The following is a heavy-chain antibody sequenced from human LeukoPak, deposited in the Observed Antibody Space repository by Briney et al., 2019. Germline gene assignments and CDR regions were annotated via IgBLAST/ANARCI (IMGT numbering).Heavy chain of an antibody. V-gene: IGHV4-39*07. D-gene: IGHD3-10*01. Sequence: SETLSFTCTVSGGSISSSSYYWGWIRQPPGRGLEWIGSIYYSGSTYYNPSLKSRVTISVDTSKNQFSLKLSSVTAADTAVYYCARTPYYYGSGSPPPSDYWGQGTLVTVSS. CDR2: IYYSGST. CDR1: GGSISSSSYY. J-gene: IGHJ4*02. CDR3: ARTPYYYGSGSPPPSDY.